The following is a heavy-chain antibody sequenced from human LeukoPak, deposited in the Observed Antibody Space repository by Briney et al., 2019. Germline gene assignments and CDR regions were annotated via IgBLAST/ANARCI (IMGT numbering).Heavy chain of an antibody. J-gene: IGHJ4*02. Sequence: ASVKVSCKASGYTFTSYVISWVRQAPGQGLEWMGWISAYNGNTNYAQKLQGRVTMTTDTSTSTAYMELRSLRSDDTAVYYCARVLGRDIVATSSSDYWGQGTLVTVSS. V-gene: IGHV1-18*01. D-gene: IGHD5-12*01. CDR3: ARVLGRDIVATSSSDY. CDR2: ISAYNGNT. CDR1: GYTFTSYV.